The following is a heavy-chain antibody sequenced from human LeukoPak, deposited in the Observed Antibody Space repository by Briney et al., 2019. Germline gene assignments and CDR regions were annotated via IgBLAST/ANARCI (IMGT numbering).Heavy chain of an antibody. CDR2: IYSSGST. V-gene: IGHV4-39*02. Sequence: SETLSLTCAVSGGSISSSHHSWGWIRQPPGKGLEWIGSIYSSGSTYYRPSLMTRVSITVDTAKNPLSLKLQSVTAADTGVYYCARVIRPTGYYSNPISGSFDFWGQGTLVTVSS. J-gene: IGHJ4*02. CDR3: ARVIRPTGYYSNPISGSFDF. D-gene: IGHD3-9*01. CDR1: GGSISSSHHS.